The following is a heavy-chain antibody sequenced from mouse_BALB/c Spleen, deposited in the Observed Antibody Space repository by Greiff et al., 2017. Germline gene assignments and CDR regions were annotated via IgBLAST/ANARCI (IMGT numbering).Heavy chain of an antibody. CDR1: GFTFSRYA. CDR3: ARRSPTEY. Sequence: EVTLVESGGGLVKPGGSLKLSCAASGFTFSRYAMSWVRQTPEKRLEWVATISSGGSYTYYPDSVKGRFTISRDNAKNTLYLQMSSLRSEDTAMYDCARRSPTEYGGQGTTLTVSS. J-gene: IGHJ2*01. V-gene: IGHV5-9-3*01. CDR2: ISSGGSYT. D-gene: IGHD3-2*01.